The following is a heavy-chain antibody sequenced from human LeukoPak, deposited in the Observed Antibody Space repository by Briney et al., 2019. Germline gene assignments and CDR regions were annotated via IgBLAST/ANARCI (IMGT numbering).Heavy chain of an antibody. CDR2: INHSGST. J-gene: IGHJ4*02. CDR1: GGSFSGYY. V-gene: IGHV4-34*01. Sequence: PSETLSLTCAVYGGSFSGYYWSWIRQPPGKGLEWIGEINHSGSTNYNPSLKSRVTISVDTSKNQFSLKLSSVTAADTAVYYCARSSPVGSNPLHCGQGTLVTVSS. D-gene: IGHD3-10*01. CDR3: ARSSPVGSNPLH.